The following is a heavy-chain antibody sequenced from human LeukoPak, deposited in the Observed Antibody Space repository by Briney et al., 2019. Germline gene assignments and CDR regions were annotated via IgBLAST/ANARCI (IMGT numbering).Heavy chain of an antibody. V-gene: IGHV1-2*06. CDR2: INPNSGGT. D-gene: IGHD3-3*01. CDR1: GYTFTGHY. J-gene: IGHJ4*02. CDR3: ARDPLTDYDFWSGYPY. Sequence: GASVKVSCKASGYTFTGHYMHWVRQAPGQGLEWMGRINPNSGGTNYAQKFQGRVTMTRDTSISTAYMELSRLRSDDTAVYYCARDPLTDYDFWSGYPYWGQGTLVTVSS.